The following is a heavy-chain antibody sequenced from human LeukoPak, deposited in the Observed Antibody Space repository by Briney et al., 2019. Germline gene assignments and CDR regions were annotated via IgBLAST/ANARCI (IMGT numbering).Heavy chain of an antibody. J-gene: IGHJ6*02. CDR2: ISDSGGST. V-gene: IGHV3-23*01. CDR1: GFTFSTYA. Sequence: PGGSLRLSCAASGFTFSTYAMKWVRQAPGKGLECVSTISDSGGSTYSADSVKGRFTISRDNSKSTLYLQMNGLRAEDTAVYYCGRYYVMDVWGQGTSVTVSS. CDR3: GRYYVMDV.